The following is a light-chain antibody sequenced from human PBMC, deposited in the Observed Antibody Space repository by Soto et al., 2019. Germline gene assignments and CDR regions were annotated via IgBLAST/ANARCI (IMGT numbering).Light chain of an antibody. CDR3: SSYTSSSTYWV. CDR2: EVS. V-gene: IGLV2-14*01. Sequence: QSALTQPASVSGSPRQSITISCTGIRSDVGGYNYVSWYQQHPGKAPKLMIYEVSNRPSGVSNRFSGSKSGNTASLTISGLQAEDEADYYCSSYTSSSTYWVFGGGTKLTVL. CDR1: RSDVGGYNY. J-gene: IGLJ3*02.